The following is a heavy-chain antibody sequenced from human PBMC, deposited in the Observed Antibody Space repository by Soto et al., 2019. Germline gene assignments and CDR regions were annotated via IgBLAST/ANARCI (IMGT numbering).Heavy chain of an antibody. CDR1: GFKFSNYA. CDR3: AKDRRAGGNSAFYFDF. CDR2: ISATGGGT. V-gene: IGHV3-23*01. D-gene: IGHD3-16*01. Sequence: PGGSLRLSCAASGFKFSNYAMSWVRQAPGKGLEWVSLISATGGGTYYADSVKGRFTISRDNSHNTLYLQLHSLTAEDTAVYYCAKDRRAGGNSAFYFDFWGQGAQVTV. J-gene: IGHJ4*02.